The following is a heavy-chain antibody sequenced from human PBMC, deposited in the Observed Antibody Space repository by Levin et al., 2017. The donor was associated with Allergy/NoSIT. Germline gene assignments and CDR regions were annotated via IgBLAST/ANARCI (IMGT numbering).Heavy chain of an antibody. CDR3: AKAGGRAARASGMDV. V-gene: IGHV3-21*05. D-gene: IGHD6-6*01. J-gene: IGHJ6*02. Sequence: GGSLRLSCAASEFTFNDYDMNWVRQAPGKGLEWLSYISSSSSHLYYADSVRGRFTISRDNAKNSLYLQMNSLRAEDTAVYYCAKAGGRAARASGMDVWGQGTTVTVSS. CDR2: ISSSSSHL. CDR1: EFTFNDYD.